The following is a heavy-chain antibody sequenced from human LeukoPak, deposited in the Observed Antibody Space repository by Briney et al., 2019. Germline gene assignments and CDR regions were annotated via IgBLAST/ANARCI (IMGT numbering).Heavy chain of an antibody. CDR2: INPNAGTT. J-gene: IGHJ3*02. V-gene: IGHV1-46*01. Sequence: ASVKVSCKASGYTFTSYYMHWVRQAPGQGLEWMGIINPNAGTTSYAQKFQGRVTVTRDTSTSTVYMELSSLRSEDTAVYYCARAIEPYYYDSSGYYLDAFDIWGQGTMVTVSS. D-gene: IGHD3-22*01. CDR1: GYTFTSYY. CDR3: ARAIEPYYYDSSGYYLDAFDI.